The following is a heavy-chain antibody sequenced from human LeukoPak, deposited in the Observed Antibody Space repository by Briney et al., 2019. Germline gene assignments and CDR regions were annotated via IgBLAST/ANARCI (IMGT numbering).Heavy chain of an antibody. Sequence: ASVKVSCKASGYTFTGYYMHWVRQAPGQGLEWMGWINPNSDDTNFAQRFQGRVAMARDTSITTVYMELSRLNSNDTAVYFCARNGPYSDSENYRGLDYWGQGTLVTVSS. CDR2: INPNSDDT. CDR3: ARNGPYSDSENYRGLDY. D-gene: IGHD3-10*01. CDR1: GYTFTGYY. V-gene: IGHV1-2*02. J-gene: IGHJ4*02.